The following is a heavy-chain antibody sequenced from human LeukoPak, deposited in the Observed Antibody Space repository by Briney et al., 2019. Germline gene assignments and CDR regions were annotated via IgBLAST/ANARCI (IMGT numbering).Heavy chain of an antibody. CDR1: GVTFSSYA. CDR2: IIPIFGTA. V-gene: IGHV1-69*13. CDR3: ARVMRDTYYYDSSGYYAAWFDP. Sequence: ASVKVSCKASGVTFSSYAISWVRQAPGQGLEWMGGIIPIFGTANYAQKFQGRVTITADESTSTAYMELSSLRSEDTAVYYCARVMRDTYYYDSSGYYAAWFDPWGQGTLVTVSS. D-gene: IGHD3-22*01. J-gene: IGHJ5*02.